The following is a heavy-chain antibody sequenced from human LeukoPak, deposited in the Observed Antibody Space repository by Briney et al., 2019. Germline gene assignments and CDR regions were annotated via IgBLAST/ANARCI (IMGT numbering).Heavy chain of an antibody. CDR3: ARDLGLWFGELSPFWFDY. Sequence: ASVKVSCKASGYTFTGYYMHWVRQAPGQGLEWTGWINPNSGGTNYAQKFQGRVTMTRDTSISTAYMELSRLRSDDTAVYYCARDLGLWFGELSPFWFDYWGQGTLVTVSS. CDR2: INPNSGGT. CDR1: GYTFTGYY. D-gene: IGHD3-10*01. J-gene: IGHJ4*02. V-gene: IGHV1-2*02.